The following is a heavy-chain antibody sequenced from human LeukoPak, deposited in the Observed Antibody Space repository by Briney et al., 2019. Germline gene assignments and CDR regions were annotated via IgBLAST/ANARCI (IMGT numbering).Heavy chain of an antibody. CDR2: IIPIFGIA. CDR3: ARTGYCSGGSCPGYFDY. V-gene: IGHV1-69*04. J-gene: IGHJ4*02. Sequence: ASVKVSCKASGGTFSSYAISWVRQAPGQGLEWMGRIIPIFGIANYAQKFQGRVTITADKSTSTAHMELSSLRSEDTAVYYCARTGYCSGGSCPGYFDYWGQGTLVTVSS. CDR1: GGTFSSYA. D-gene: IGHD2-15*01.